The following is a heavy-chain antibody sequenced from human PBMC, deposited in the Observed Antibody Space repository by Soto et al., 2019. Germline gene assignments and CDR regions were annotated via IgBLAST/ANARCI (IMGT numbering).Heavy chain of an antibody. CDR2: INPNGGST. CDR1: GYTFTTYY. V-gene: IGHV1-46*01. CDR3: ARDALTIAAAGSGDY. J-gene: IGHJ4*02. Sequence: QVQLVQSGAEVKKPGASVKVSCKTSGYTFTTYYINWVRQAPGHGLEWMGIINPNGGSTAYAQKFHGRVTLTRDTSTSTVDMELSSLRSDDTSVYYCARDALTIAAAGSGDYWGQGTLVTVSS. D-gene: IGHD6-13*01.